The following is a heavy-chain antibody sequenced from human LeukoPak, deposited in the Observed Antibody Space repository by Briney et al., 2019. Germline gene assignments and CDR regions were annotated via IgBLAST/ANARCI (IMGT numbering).Heavy chain of an antibody. D-gene: IGHD3-22*01. Sequence: SVKVSCKASGGTFSSYAISWVRQAPGQGLEWMGGIIPIFGTANYAQKFQGRVTITADESTSTAYMELSSLRSEDTAVYYCARDGYDSSGYYYGPYAFDIWGQGTMVAVSS. CDR3: ARDGYDSSGYYYGPYAFDI. CDR1: GGTFSSYA. CDR2: IIPIFGTA. J-gene: IGHJ3*02. V-gene: IGHV1-69*13.